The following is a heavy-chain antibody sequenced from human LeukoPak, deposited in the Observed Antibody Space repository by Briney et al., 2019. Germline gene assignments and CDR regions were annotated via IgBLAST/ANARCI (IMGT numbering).Heavy chain of an antibody. Sequence: SETLSLTCAVYGGSFSGYYWSWIRQPPGKGLEWIGEINHSGSTNYNPSLKSRVTISVDTSKNQFSLKLSSVTAADTAVYYCARDKQLAWFDPWGQGTLVTVSS. V-gene: IGHV4-34*01. CDR2: INHSGST. CDR3: ARDKQLAWFDP. J-gene: IGHJ5*02. CDR1: GGSFSGYY. D-gene: IGHD6-13*01.